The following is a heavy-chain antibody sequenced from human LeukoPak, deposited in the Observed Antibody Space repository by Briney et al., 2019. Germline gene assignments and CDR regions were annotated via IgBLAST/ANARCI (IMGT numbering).Heavy chain of an antibody. J-gene: IGHJ6*04. CDR3: AELGITMIGGV. CDR2: ISGSGGSK. V-gene: IGHV3-23*01. Sequence: GGTLRLSCAASGFTFSTYGMSWVRQAPGKGLEWVSAISGSGGSKYYADSVKGRFTISRDNAKNSLYLQMNSLRAEDTAVYYCAELGITMIGGVWGKGTTVTISS. D-gene: IGHD3-10*02. CDR1: GFTFSTYG.